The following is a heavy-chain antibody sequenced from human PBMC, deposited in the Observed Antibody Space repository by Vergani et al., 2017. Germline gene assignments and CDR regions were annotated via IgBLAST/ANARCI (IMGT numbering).Heavy chain of an antibody. CDR3: ARGQADIAVAGTCFDY. D-gene: IGHD6-19*01. V-gene: IGHV4-34*01. J-gene: IGHJ4*02. CDR2: INHSGST. CDR1: GGSFSGYY. Sequence: QVQLQQWGAGLLKPSETLSLTCAVYGGSFSGYYWSWIRQPPGKGLEGIGEINHSGSTNYNPSLKSRVTVAVDTSKNQFSLKLSSVTAADTAVYYCARGQADIAVAGTCFDYWGQGTLVTVSS.